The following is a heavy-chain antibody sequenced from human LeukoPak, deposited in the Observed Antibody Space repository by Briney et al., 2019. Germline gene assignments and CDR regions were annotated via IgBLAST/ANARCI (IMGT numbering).Heavy chain of an antibody. CDR2: VRYDGSDK. D-gene: IGHD1-1*01. CDR1: GFTFSSYG. CDR3: ARDLYDHFLDY. Sequence: GGSLRLSCAASGFTFSSYGIHWVRQAPGKGLEWVAGVRYDGSDKFHEDYVKGRFTISRDNSKNTVTLQMNSLRAEDTAVYHCARDLYDHFLDYWGQGTVVTVSS. J-gene: IGHJ4*02. V-gene: IGHV3-33*01.